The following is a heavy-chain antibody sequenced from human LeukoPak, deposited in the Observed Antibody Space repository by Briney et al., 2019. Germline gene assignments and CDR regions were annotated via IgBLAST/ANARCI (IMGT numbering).Heavy chain of an antibody. D-gene: IGHD6-13*01. CDR3: FRGSWPFDY. V-gene: IGHV4-39*07. Sequence: SETLSLTCTVSGGSISSSSYYWGWIRQPPGKGLEWIGSIYYSGSTYYNPSLKSRVTISVDTSKNQFSLKLSSVTAADTAVYYCFRGSWPFDYWGQGTLVTVSS. CDR2: IYYSGST. CDR1: GGSISSSSYY. J-gene: IGHJ4*02.